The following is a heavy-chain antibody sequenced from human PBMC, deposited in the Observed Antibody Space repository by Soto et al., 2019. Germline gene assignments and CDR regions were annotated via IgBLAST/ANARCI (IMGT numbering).Heavy chain of an antibody. V-gene: IGHV3-33*01. Sequence: GGSLRLSCAASGFTFSSYGMHWVRQAPGKGLEWVAVIWYDGSNKYYADSVKGRFTISRDNSKNTLYLQMNSLRAEDTAVYYCARSVLVPPPYYYYYYGMDVWGQGTTVTVSS. CDR3: ARSVLVPPPYYYYYYGMDV. D-gene: IGHD3-22*01. CDR1: GFTFSSYG. CDR2: IWYDGSNK. J-gene: IGHJ6*02.